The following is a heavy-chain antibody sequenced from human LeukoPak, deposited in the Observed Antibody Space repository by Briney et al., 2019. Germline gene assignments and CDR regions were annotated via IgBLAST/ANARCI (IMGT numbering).Heavy chain of an antibody. V-gene: IGHV3-30*18. CDR2: ISYDGSNK. CDR1: GFTFSSYS. Sequence: PGGSLRLSCAASGFTFSSYSMNWVRQAPGKGLEWVAVISYDGSNKYYADSVKGRFTISRDNSKNTLYLQVNSLRAEDTAVYYCAKVALLWFGELSDYHYYYMDVWGKGTTVTVSS. D-gene: IGHD3-10*01. J-gene: IGHJ6*03. CDR3: AKVALLWFGELSDYHYYYMDV.